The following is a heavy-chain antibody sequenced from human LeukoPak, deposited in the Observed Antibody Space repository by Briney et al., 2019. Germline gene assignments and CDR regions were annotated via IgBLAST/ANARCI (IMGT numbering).Heavy chain of an antibody. CDR3: ARDPARWELPRWTFDY. Sequence: ASVKVSCKASGYTFTSYYMRWVRQAPGQGLEWMGIINPSGGSTSYAQKFQGRVTMTRDTSTSTVYMELSSLRSEVTAVYYCARDPARWELPRWTFDYWGQGTLVTVSS. CDR1: GYTFTSYY. CDR2: INPSGGST. V-gene: IGHV1-46*01. J-gene: IGHJ4*02. D-gene: IGHD1-26*01.